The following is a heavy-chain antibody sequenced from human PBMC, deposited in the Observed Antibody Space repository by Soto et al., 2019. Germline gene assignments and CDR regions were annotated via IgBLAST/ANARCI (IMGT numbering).Heavy chain of an antibody. CDR3: ARGGTAEADF. CDR1: GYTFTGYG. J-gene: IGHJ4*02. Sequence: QAQLVQSGAEVKEPGASVKVCCKASGYTFTGYGITWVRQAPGQGLEWMGWASPLSATTNYAPKFQGRVTMTTDTSTNMAYMELRSLRSDDTAVYYCARGGTAEADFWGQGTLVTVSS. D-gene: IGHD2-21*02. CDR2: ASPLSATT. V-gene: IGHV1-18*01.